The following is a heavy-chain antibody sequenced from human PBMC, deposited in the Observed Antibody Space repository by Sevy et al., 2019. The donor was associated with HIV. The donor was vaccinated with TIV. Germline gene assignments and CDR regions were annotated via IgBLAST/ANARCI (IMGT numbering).Heavy chain of an antibody. CDR1: GFTFNDYY. D-gene: IGHD3-10*01. CDR2: ISDRGTTI. V-gene: IGHV3-11*01. J-gene: IGHJ2*01. Sequence: GGSLRLSCAASGFTFNDYYMSWIRQSPGKGLEWLSYISDRGTTIYYADSVEGRFTISRDNAKSLMYLQMNSLKTEDTAIYYCAREGDLRYFDFWGRGTLVTVSS. CDR3: AREGDLRYFDF.